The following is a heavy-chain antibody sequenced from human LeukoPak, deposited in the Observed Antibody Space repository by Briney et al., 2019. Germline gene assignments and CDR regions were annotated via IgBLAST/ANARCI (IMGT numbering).Heavy chain of an antibody. Sequence: QAGGSLRLSCSASGFTFSSYGMHWVRQAPGKRLVWVAFIRYDGSDKYYAESVKGRFTISRDNSKNTLYLQMNSLRTEDTAVYYCAKANRGSYYGLGDYFDYWGQGTLVTVSS. J-gene: IGHJ4*02. CDR2: IRYDGSDK. V-gene: IGHV3-30*02. CDR1: GFTFSSYG. CDR3: AKANRGSYYGLGDYFDY. D-gene: IGHD1-26*01.